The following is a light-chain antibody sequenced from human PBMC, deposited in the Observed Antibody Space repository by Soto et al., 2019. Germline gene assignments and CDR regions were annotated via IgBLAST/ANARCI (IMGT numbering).Light chain of an antibody. V-gene: IGKV3-11*01. Sequence: IVLTQSPATLSLWPGETAVLSCRASQTVNTYLSWYQQRPGQAPRLLIYDASKRVPGIPARFSGSGSGTAFTLTISSLEPEHFALYYCQQRGTSLTFGQGTRLEIE. CDR3: QQRGTSLT. CDR2: DAS. J-gene: IGKJ5*01. CDR1: QTVNTY.